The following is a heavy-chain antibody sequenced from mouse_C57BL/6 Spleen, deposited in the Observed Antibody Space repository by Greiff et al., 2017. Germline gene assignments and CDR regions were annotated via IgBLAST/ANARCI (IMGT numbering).Heavy chain of an antibody. V-gene: IGHV1-52*01. D-gene: IGHD2-3*01. CDR2: IDPSDSET. CDR1: GYTFTSYW. J-gene: IGHJ3*01. Sequence: QVQLQQPGAELVRPGSSVKLSCKASGYTFTSYWMHWVKQRPIQGLEWIGNIDPSDSETHYNQKFKDKATLTVDKSSSTAYMQLSSLTSVDSAVYYGARDGYYGGVWFADWGKGALVTGSA. CDR3: ARDGYYGGVWFAD.